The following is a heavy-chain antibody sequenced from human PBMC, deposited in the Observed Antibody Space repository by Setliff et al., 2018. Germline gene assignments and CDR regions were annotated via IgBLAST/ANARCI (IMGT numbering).Heavy chain of an antibody. CDR2: IDRSGNT. J-gene: IGHJ4*02. D-gene: IGHD3-10*01. V-gene: IGHV4-61*09. CDR3: ARSLGSGSYYGSRPFHSDY. CDR1: GDSISTGINY. Sequence: PSETLSLTCTVSGDSISTGINYWSWIRQPAGKGLEWIGHIDRSGNTNFNPSLTSRVTISGDRSKNQFSLDLSSVTAADTAVYYCARSLGSGSYYGSRPFHSDYWGQGILVTVSS.